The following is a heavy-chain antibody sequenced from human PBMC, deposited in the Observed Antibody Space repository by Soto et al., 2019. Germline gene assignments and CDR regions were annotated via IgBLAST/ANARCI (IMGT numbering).Heavy chain of an antibody. J-gene: IGHJ4*02. CDR1: GFTFSSYS. CDR3: ARSVVVVAATSWDY. Sequence: EVQLVESGGGLVKPGGSLRLSCAASGFTFSSYSMNWVRQAPGKGLEWVSSISSSSSYIYYADSVKGRFTISRDNAKNSLYLQMNSLRAEDTAVYYCARSVVVVAATSWDYWGQGTLVTVSS. CDR2: ISSSSSYI. V-gene: IGHV3-21*01. D-gene: IGHD2-15*01.